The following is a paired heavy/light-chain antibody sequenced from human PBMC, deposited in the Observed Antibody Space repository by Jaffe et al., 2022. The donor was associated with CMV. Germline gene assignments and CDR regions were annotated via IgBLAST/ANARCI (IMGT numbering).Light chain of an antibody. Sequence: SIELTQPPSVSVSPGQTASVTCSGHKLGGMYVSWYQQKTGQSPVLVIYQDKQRPSGIPERFSGSNSENTATLTISGTQPMDEADYYCQTWDSTSGVFGTGTRVTVL. CDR1: KLGGMY. V-gene: IGLV3-1*01. CDR2: QDK. J-gene: IGLJ1*01. CDR3: QTWDSTSGV.
Heavy chain of an antibody. CDR1: GFTFGDYA. V-gene: IGHV3-9*01. D-gene: IGHD5-18*01. J-gene: IGHJ4*02. Sequence: EVQLVESGGGLVQPARSLRLSCTASGFTFGDYAMHWVRQAPGKGLELVSSISWNSATIVYADAVKGRFTISRENAKSSLYLQMNNVRAEDTAFYYCAKGMGAPRTQLWLPFDYWGQGTLVTVSS. CDR3: AKGMGAPRTQLWLPFDY. CDR2: ISWNSATI.